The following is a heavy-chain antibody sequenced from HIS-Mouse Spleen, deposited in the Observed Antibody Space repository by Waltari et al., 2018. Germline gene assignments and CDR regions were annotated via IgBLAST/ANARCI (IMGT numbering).Heavy chain of an antibody. CDR2: ISGSGGST. CDR3: AKDSPYSSGWYETLGDAFDI. Sequence: DVQLLESGGGLVQPGGSLRLSCAASGFTFSSYALSWVRQAPGKGLEWGSCISGSGGSTYYADSGKGRFTISRDNSKNTLYLQMNSLRAEDTAVYYCAKDSPYSSGWYETLGDAFDIWGQGTMVTVSS. V-gene: IGHV3-23*01. D-gene: IGHD6-19*01. J-gene: IGHJ3*02. CDR1: GFTFSSYA.